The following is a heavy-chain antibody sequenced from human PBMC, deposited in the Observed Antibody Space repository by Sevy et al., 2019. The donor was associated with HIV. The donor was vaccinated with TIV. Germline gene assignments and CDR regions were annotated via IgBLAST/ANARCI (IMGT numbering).Heavy chain of an antibody. Sequence: SESLSLTCTVSGGSITSLYWNWIRQPPGKGLEWIANIYYNGHINYNPSIKSRVTLSRDTSKNQFSLRLSSVTAADTAMYYCAGENAWGRGYSWGQGTLVTVSS. CDR2: IYYNGHI. J-gene: IGHJ4*02. D-gene: IGHD1-26*01. V-gene: IGHV4-59*08. CDR1: GGSITSLY. CDR3: AGENAWGRGYS.